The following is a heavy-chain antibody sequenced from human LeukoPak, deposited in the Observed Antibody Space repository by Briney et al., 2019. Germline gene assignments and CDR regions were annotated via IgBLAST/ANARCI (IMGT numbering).Heavy chain of an antibody. Sequence: ASVKVSCKASGYTFTTCGSSWVRQAPGQGLEWMGWISAYNGNTNYAQKLQGRVTMTTDTSTITAYMELRSLRSDDTAVYYRARDHEGATDFDYCGQGTLVTVS. J-gene: IGHJ4*02. V-gene: IGHV1-18*01. D-gene: IGHD1-26*01. CDR1: GYTFTTCG. CDR3: ARDHEGATDFDY. CDR2: ISAYNGNT.